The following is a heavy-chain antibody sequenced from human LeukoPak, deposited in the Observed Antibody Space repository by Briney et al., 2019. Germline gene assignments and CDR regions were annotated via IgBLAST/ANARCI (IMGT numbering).Heavy chain of an antibody. CDR2: IYSGGSA. CDR3: ARGHLVRGINDAFDI. V-gene: IGHV3-66*01. Sequence: PGGSLRLSCAASGLNVSNNYMSWVRQAPGKGLEWVSVIYSGGSAYHADSVRGRFTISRDNSDNTLYLQMNSLRVEDTAVYFCARGHLVRGINDAFDILGQGTMVTVSS. D-gene: IGHD3-10*01. CDR1: GLNVSNNY. J-gene: IGHJ3*02.